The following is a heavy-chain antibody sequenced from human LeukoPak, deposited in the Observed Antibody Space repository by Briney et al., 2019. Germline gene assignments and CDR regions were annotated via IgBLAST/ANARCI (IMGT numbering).Heavy chain of an antibody. CDR1: GFTFGDYA. CDR3: TRDPGYGSGSYYSYFDY. J-gene: IGHJ4*02. Sequence: GGSLRLSCTASGFTFGDYAMSWVRQAPGKGLEWVGFIRSKAYGGTTEYAASVKGRFTISRDDSKSIAYLQMNSLKTEDTAVYYCTRDPGYGSGSYYSYFDYWGQGTLVTVSS. D-gene: IGHD3-10*01. CDR2: IRSKAYGGTT. V-gene: IGHV3-49*04.